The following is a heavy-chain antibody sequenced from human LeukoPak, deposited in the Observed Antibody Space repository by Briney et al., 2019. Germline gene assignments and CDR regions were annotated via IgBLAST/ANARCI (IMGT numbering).Heavy chain of an antibody. Sequence: GGSLRLSCAASGFTFSSYWMHWVRHAPGKGLVWVSRIRSGGSSTSYADSVKGRFTISRDNAKNTLYLQMNSLRAEDTAVSYCARVGAATYAFDIWGQGTMVTVSS. V-gene: IGHV3-74*01. CDR3: ARVGAATYAFDI. CDR2: IRSGGSST. CDR1: GFTFSSYW. J-gene: IGHJ3*02. D-gene: IGHD3-16*01.